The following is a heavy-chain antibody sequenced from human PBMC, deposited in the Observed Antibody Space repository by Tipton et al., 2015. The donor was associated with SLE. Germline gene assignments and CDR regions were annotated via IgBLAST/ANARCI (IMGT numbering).Heavy chain of an antibody. CDR2: IIPIFGTP. J-gene: IGHJ4*02. Sequence: QVQLVQSGAEVKKPGSSVKVSCMASGGALSTFVISWVRQAPGQGLEWMGGIIPIFGTPNYAQKFQGRITITADESTSTVYMELSSLRSEDTAMYYCARDSHYDILTGPFDYWGQGSLVTVSS. CDR3: ARDSHYDILTGPFDY. D-gene: IGHD3-9*01. V-gene: IGHV1-69*01. CDR1: GGALSTFV.